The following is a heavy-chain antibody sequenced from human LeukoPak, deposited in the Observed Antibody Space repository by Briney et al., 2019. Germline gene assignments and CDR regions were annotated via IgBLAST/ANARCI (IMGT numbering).Heavy chain of an antibody. Sequence: GGSLRLSCAASGFTFSSYAMHWVRQAPGKGLEWVAVISYDGSNKYYADSVTGRFTISRDNSKNTLYLQMNSLRAEDTAVYYCARDEIAAAGPGADYYYYYGMDVWGQGTTVTVSS. CDR1: GFTFSSYA. V-gene: IGHV3-30*04. J-gene: IGHJ6*02. D-gene: IGHD6-13*01. CDR3: ARDEIAAAGPGADYYYYYGMDV. CDR2: ISYDGSNK.